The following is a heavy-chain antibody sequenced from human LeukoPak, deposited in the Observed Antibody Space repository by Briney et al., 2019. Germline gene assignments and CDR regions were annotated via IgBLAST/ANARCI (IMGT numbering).Heavy chain of an antibody. CDR2: ISSSSSTI. J-gene: IGHJ4*02. CDR3: ARDLASGYSYGWLDY. CDR1: GFTFSSYS. D-gene: IGHD5-18*01. Sequence: PGGSLRLSCAASGFTFSSYSMNWVRQAPGKGLEWVSYISSSSSTIYYADSVKGRFTISRDNSKNTLYLQMNSLRAEDTTVYYCARDLASGYSYGWLDYWGQGTLVTVSS. V-gene: IGHV3-48*01.